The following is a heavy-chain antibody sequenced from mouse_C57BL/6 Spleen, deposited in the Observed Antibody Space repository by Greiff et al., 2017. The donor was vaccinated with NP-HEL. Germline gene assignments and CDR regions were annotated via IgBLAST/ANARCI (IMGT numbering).Heavy chain of an antibody. CDR1: GYTFTSYW. V-gene: IGHV1-61*01. Sequence: QVQLQQPGAELVRPGSSVKLSCKASGYTFTSYWMDWVKQRPGQGLEWIGNIYPSDSETHYTQKFKDKATLTVDKSSSTAYMQLSSLTSEDSAVDYCTRLDISGPAWCADWGQGTLVTVSA. CDR3: TRLDISGPAWCAD. D-gene: IGHD3-2*02. J-gene: IGHJ3*01. CDR2: IYPSDSET.